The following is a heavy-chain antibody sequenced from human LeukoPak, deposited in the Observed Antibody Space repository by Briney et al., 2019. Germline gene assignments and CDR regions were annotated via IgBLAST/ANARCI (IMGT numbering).Heavy chain of an antibody. V-gene: IGHV4-39*01. D-gene: IGHD4-17*01. J-gene: IGHJ6*03. CDR3: ALTGEYPYYYYYYMDV. CDR1: GGSISSSSYY. Sequence: SETLSLTCTVSGGSISSSSYYWGWIRQPPGKGLEWIGSIYYSGSTYYNPSLKSRVTISVDTSKNQFSLKLSSVTAADTAVYYCALTGEYPYYYYYYMDVWGKGTTVTVSS. CDR2: IYYSGST.